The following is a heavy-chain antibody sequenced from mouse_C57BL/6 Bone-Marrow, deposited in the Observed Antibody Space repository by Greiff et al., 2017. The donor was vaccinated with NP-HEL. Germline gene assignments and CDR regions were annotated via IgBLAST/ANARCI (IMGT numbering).Heavy chain of an antibody. Sequence: VQLKESGPGMVKPSQSLSLTCTVTGYSITSGYDWHWIRHFPGNKLEWMGYISYSGSTNYNPSLKSRISITHDTSKNHFFLKLNSVTTEDTATYYCARAAYYYGSSYFLDYWGQGTTLTVSS. V-gene: IGHV3-1*01. D-gene: IGHD1-1*01. CDR1: GYSITSGYD. CDR3: ARAAYYYGSSYFLDY. CDR2: ISYSGST. J-gene: IGHJ2*01.